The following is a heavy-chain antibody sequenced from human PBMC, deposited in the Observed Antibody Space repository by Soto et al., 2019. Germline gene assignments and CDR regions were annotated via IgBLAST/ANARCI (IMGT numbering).Heavy chain of an antibody. CDR1: GGSISSSSYY. Sequence: SETLSLTCTVSGGSISSSSYYWGWIRQPPGKGLEWIGSIYYSGSTYYNPSLKSRVTISVDTSKNQFSLKLSSVTAADTAVYYCAIKIPFFCSRTSCSRYYYYGMDVWGQGTTVTVSS. CDR2: IYYSGST. CDR3: AIKIPFFCSRTSCSRYYYYGMDV. V-gene: IGHV4-39*01. J-gene: IGHJ6*02. D-gene: IGHD2-2*01.